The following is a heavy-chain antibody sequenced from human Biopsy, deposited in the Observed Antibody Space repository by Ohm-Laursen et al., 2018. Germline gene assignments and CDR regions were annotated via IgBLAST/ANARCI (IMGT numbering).Heavy chain of an antibody. V-gene: IGHV3-23*01. Sequence: SLRLSCAASGFTFSSFAMSWVRQAPGKGPVWVSGISDSGGRTHYADSVKGRFSISRDTSKNTLYLQMNSLRAEDTAVYYCAKDVFGGFSGSTDYYAYYFDSWGQGTLVTVSS. CDR3: AKDVFGGFSGSTDYYAYYFDS. CDR2: ISDSGGRT. J-gene: IGHJ4*02. D-gene: IGHD3-10*02. CDR1: GFTFSSFA.